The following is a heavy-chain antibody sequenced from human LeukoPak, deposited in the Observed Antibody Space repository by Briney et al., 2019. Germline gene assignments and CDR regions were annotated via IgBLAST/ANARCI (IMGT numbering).Heavy chain of an antibody. J-gene: IGHJ3*02. CDR2: IYPGDSDT. V-gene: IGHV5-51*01. D-gene: IGHD1-26*01. CDR1: GYRFTNYW. CDR3: ARRLSSGSYDDAFDI. Sequence: GESLKISCKASGYRFTNYWIGWVRQMPGKGLEWMGVIYPGDSDTRYSPSFQGQVTISADKSISTAYLQWSSLKASDTAMYYCARRLSSGSYDDAFDIWGQGTMVTVSS.